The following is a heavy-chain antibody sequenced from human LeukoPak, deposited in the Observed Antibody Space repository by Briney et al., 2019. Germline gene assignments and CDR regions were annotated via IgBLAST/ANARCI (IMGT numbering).Heavy chain of an antibody. J-gene: IGHJ4*02. CDR1: GGSLSSYY. V-gene: IGHV4-59*01. CDR2: IYYSGST. CDR3: ARVPYGSGSPLYYFDY. D-gene: IGHD3-10*01. Sequence: SETLSLTCTVSGGSLSSYYWSWIRQPPGKGLEWIGYIYYSGSTNYNPSLKSRVTISVDTSKNQFSLKLSSVTAADTAVYYCARVPYGSGSPLYYFDYWGQGTLVTVSS.